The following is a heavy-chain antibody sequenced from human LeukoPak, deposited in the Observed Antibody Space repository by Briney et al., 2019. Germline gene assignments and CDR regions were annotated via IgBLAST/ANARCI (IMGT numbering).Heavy chain of an antibody. D-gene: IGHD3-9*01. CDR3: AGGTGFIIKD. J-gene: IGHJ4*02. CDR1: GFTFSLYW. Sequence: GGSLRLSCAASGFTFSLYWMNWVRRAPGKGLEWVANIKQDGSEKNYVDSVKGRFTISRDNAKNSLYLQMNNLKVEDTAMYYCAGGTGFIIKDWGQGTLVTVSS. V-gene: IGHV3-7*03. CDR2: IKQDGSEK.